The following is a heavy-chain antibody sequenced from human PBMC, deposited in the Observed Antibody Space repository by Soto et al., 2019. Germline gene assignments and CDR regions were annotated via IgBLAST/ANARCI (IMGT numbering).Heavy chain of an antibody. V-gene: IGHV4-59*08. J-gene: IGHJ6*03. D-gene: IGHD2-2*01. CDR2: IYYSGST. CDR3: ARHLESCSSTSCFWYMDV. CDR1: GGSISSYY. Sequence: QVQLQESGPGLVKPSETLSLTCTVSGGSISSYYWSWIRQPPGKGLEWIGYIYYSGSTNYNPSLKNRVTISVDTSKNQFSLKLSSVTAADTAVYYCARHLESCSSTSCFWYMDVWGKGTTVTVSS.